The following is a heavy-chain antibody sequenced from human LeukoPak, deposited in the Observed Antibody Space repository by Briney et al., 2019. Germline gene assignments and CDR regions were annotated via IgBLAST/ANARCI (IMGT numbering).Heavy chain of an antibody. V-gene: IGHV3-23*01. J-gene: IGHJ4*02. D-gene: IGHD5-12*01. Sequence: GGSLRLSCAASGFTFSSYAMSWVRQAPGMGLEWVSAISGSGGETHYADSVKGRFTISRGNSKNTLYLQMNSLRAEDTAVYYCAKSRWDSGYDLYDWGQGTLVTVSS. CDR2: ISGSGGET. CDR1: GFTFSSYA. CDR3: AKSRWDSGYDLYD.